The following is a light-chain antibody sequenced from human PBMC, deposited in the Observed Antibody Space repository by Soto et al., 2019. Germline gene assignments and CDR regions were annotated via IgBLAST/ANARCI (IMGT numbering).Light chain of an antibody. CDR3: AAWDDSLSGPA. Sequence: QSVLTQPPSASGTPGQGVTISCSGSRSNIGSNTVNWYRQLPGTAPKVLLYANDQRPSGVPARFSGSKSGTSAALAISGLQAEDEADYYCAAWDDSLSGPAFGGGTKVTVL. J-gene: IGLJ2*01. V-gene: IGLV1-44*01. CDR1: RSNIGSNT. CDR2: AND.